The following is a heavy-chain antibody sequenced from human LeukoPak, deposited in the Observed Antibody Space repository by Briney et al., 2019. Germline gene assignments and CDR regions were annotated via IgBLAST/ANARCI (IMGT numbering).Heavy chain of an antibody. J-gene: IGHJ4*02. CDR1: GFTFSSYW. V-gene: IGHV3-74*01. D-gene: IGHD6-19*01. Sequence: GGSLRLSCTTSGFTFSSYWMHWVRQAPGKGLVWVSRINSDGSGTYYADSVKGRFTISRDNAKNSLYLQMNSLRAEDTAVYYCARSERIAVADNWGQGTLVTVSS. CDR2: INSDGSGT. CDR3: ARSERIAVADN.